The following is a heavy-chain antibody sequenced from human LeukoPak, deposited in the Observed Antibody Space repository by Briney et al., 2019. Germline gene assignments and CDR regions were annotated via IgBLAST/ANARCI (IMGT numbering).Heavy chain of an antibody. CDR3: ARHIAAADYFDY. J-gene: IGHJ4*02. CDR2: IYGGGGT. V-gene: IGHV3-53*01. D-gene: IGHD6-13*01. Sequence: GGSLRLSCAASGFAVSSNYMSWVRQAPGKGLEWVSVIYGGGGTFYADSVKGRFTISRDNSKNTLYLQMHSLRAEDTAVYYCARHIAAADYFDYWGQGTLVTVSS. CDR1: GFAVSSNY.